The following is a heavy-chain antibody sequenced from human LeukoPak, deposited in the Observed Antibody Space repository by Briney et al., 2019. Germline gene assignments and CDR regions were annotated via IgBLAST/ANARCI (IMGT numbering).Heavy chain of an antibody. V-gene: IGHV4-4*07. D-gene: IGHD6-13*01. CDR2: IYTSEST. CDR1: GGAISTFY. J-gene: IGHJ4*02. CDR3: AGAKIKTGNFDY. Sequence: SETLSLTCTVSGGAISTFYWSWIRQPAGKTLEWIGRIYTSESTNYNPSLKSRVTMSVDTSKGQFSLKLSSVTAADTAVYYCAGAKIKTGNFDYWGQGTLVTVSS.